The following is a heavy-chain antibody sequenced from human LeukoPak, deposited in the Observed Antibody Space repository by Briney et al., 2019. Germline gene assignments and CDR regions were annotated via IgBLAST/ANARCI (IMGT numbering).Heavy chain of an antibody. Sequence: SENLSLTCTVSGGSLSSSYWSWVRQPAGKGLEWIGRLSPSGSTNYNPSLKGRVTMSADTSKNQFSLKLTSVTAADTAMYYCARDPNSALWGQGTLVTVSS. CDR1: GGSLSSSY. D-gene: IGHD4-23*01. CDR2: LSPSGST. V-gene: IGHV4-4*07. CDR3: ARDPNSAL. J-gene: IGHJ4*02.